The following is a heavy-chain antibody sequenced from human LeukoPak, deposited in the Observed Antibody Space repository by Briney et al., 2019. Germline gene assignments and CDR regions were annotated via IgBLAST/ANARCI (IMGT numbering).Heavy chain of an antibody. CDR1: GFTFSSYG. Sequence: GGSLRLSCAASGFTFSSYGMHWVRQAPGKGLEWVAVISYDGSNKYYADSVEGRFTISRDNSKNTLYLQMNSLRAEDTAVYYCAKDPGYSSGWFDYWGQGTLVTVSS. J-gene: IGHJ4*02. CDR2: ISYDGSNK. D-gene: IGHD6-19*01. CDR3: AKDPGYSSGWFDY. V-gene: IGHV3-30*18.